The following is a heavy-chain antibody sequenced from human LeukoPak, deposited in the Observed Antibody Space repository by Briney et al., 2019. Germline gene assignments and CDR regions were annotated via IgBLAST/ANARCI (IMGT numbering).Heavy chain of an antibody. CDR2: ISYDGSNK. CDR3: AKDTDGSGSYIY. Sequence: GGSLRLSCAASGFTFSDYWIHWVRQAPGKGLEWVAVISYDGSNKYYADSVKGRFTISRDNSKNTLYLQMNSLRAEDTAVYYCAKDTDGSGSYIYWGQGNLVTVSS. V-gene: IGHV3-30*18. D-gene: IGHD3-10*01. J-gene: IGHJ4*02. CDR1: GFTFSDYW.